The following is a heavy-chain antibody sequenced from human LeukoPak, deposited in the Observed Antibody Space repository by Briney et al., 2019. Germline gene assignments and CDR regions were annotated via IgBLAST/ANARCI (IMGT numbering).Heavy chain of an antibody. CDR2: INHSGST. V-gene: IGHV4-34*01. CDR1: GGSFSGYY. J-gene: IGHJ4*02. Sequence: SETLSLTCAVYGGSFSGYYWSWIRQPPGKGLEWIGEINHSGSTNYNPSLKSRVTISVDTSKNQFSLKLSSVTAADTAVFYCAKDIEYNWNYVDYWGQGTLVTVSS. CDR3: AKDIEYNWNYVDY. D-gene: IGHD1-7*01.